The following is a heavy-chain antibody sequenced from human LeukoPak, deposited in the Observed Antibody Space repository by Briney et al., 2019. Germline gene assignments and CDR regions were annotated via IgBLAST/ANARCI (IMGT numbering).Heavy chain of an antibody. D-gene: IGHD6-19*01. CDR3: AKFGLMAGREDY. J-gene: IGHJ4*02. Sequence: GGSLRLSCAASGFTFSSYAMSWVRQAPGKGLEWVSAISGSGGSTYYADSVKGRFTISRDNPKNTLYLQMNSLRAEDTAVYYCAKFGLMAGREDYWGQGTLVTVSS. CDR2: ISGSGGST. V-gene: IGHV3-23*01. CDR1: GFTFSSYA.